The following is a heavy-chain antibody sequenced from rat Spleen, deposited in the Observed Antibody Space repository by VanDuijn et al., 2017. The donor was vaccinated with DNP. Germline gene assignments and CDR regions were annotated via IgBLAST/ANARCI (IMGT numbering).Heavy chain of an antibody. CDR2: ISYNGGTT. CDR1: GFTFSDYY. J-gene: IGHJ3*01. CDR3: VRWYNSGYYFDY. D-gene: IGHD4-3*01. Sequence: EVQLVESGGGLVQPGRSLKLSCAASGFTFSDYYMAWVRQAPAKGLEWVAYISYNGGTTYYGDSVKGRFTISRDNAKSTLYLQMNSLRSEDMATYYCVRWYNSGYYFDYWGQGTLVTVSS. V-gene: IGHV5-22*01.